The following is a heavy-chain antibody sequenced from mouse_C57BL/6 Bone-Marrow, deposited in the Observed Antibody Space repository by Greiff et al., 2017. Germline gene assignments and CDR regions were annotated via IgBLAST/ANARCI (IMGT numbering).Heavy chain of an antibody. V-gene: IGHV1-55*01. J-gene: IGHJ3*01. CDR2: IYPGSGST. Sequence: QVQLQQPGAELVKPGASVKMSCKASGYTFTSYWITWVKQRPGQGLEWIGDIYPGSGSTNYNEKFKGKATLTVDTSSSTAYMQLSSLTSEDSAVYYCARCMTTVPAWFAYWGQGTLVTVSA. CDR1: GYTFTSYW. CDR3: ARCMTTVPAWFAY. D-gene: IGHD1-1*01.